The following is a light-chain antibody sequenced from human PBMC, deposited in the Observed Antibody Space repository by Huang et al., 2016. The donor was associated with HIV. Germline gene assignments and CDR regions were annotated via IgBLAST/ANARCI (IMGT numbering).Light chain of an antibody. V-gene: IGKV3-15*01. Sequence: EIVMTQSPATLSVSPGERATLSCRASQSVSSNLALYQQKPGQAPRLLISGASTRATDIPARFSGSGSGTEVTLTISSLQSEDFAVYYCQQYNNWPPLPGRNPITFGQGTRLEIK. CDR2: GAS. CDR1: QSVSSN. CDR3: QQYNNWPPLPGRNPIT. J-gene: IGKJ5*01.